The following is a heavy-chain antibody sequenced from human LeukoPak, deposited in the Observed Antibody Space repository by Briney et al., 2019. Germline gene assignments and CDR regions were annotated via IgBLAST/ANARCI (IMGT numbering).Heavy chain of an antibody. CDR3: ARVRGSVVPAAAFGI. D-gene: IGHD2-2*01. J-gene: IGHJ3*02. CDR2: IYYSGST. Sequence: PSQTLSLTCTVSGGSISSGDYHWSWIRQPPGKGLEWIGYIYYSGSTYYNPSLKSRVTISVDTSKNQFSLKLSSVTAADTAVYYCARVRGSVVPAAAFGIWGQGTMVTVSS. V-gene: IGHV4-30-4*08. CDR1: GGSISSGDYH.